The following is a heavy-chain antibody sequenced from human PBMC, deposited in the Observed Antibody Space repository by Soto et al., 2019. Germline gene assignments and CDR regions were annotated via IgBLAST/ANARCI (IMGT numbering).Heavy chain of an antibody. CDR2: IYPGDSDT. CDR3: ARLKYYDFWSGPPPYGMDV. J-gene: IGHJ6*02. CDR1: GYSFTSYW. V-gene: IGHV5-51*01. Sequence: RGESLKISCKGSGYSFTSYWIGWVRQMPGKGLEWMGIIYPGDSDTRYSPSFQGQVTISADKSISTAYLQWSSLKASDTAMYYCARLKYYDFWSGPPPYGMDVWGQGTTVTVSS. D-gene: IGHD3-3*01.